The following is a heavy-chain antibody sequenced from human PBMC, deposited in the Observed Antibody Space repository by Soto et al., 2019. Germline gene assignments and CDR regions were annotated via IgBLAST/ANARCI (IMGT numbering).Heavy chain of an antibody. CDR1: GSSITNGYY. Sequence: SETLSLTCTVSGSSITNGYYWGWLRQSPGRGLEWIGTSYHSGTTYHNPSLKRRVTFSVDTSKNQLSLKLTSVTAADTAGYSCARLPPRFDYWGQGTLVTVSS. J-gene: IGHJ4*02. CDR3: ARLPPRFDY. D-gene: IGHD5-18*01. CDR2: SYHSGTT. V-gene: IGHV4-38-2*02.